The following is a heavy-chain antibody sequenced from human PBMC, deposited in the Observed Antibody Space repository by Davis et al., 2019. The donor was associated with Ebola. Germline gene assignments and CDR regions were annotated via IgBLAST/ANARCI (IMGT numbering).Heavy chain of an antibody. CDR3: ARGPIYDYIWGSYRYRGYYFDY. J-gene: IGHJ4*02. V-gene: IGHV4-59*12. CDR2: IYYSGST. D-gene: IGHD3-16*02. Sequence: SETLSLTCTVSGGSISSYYWSWIRQPPGKGLEWIGYIYYSGSTNYNPSLKSRVTISVDTSKNQFSLKLSSVTAADTAVYYCARGPIYDYIWGSYRYRGYYFDYWGQGTLVTVSS. CDR1: GGSISSYY.